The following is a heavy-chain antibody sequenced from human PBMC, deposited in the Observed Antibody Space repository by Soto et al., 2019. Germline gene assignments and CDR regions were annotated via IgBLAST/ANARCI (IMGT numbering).Heavy chain of an antibody. CDR1: GGSFSEYY. CDR3: VLFVEADALSDP. V-gene: IGHV4-34*01. CDR2: LSHTGNT. J-gene: IGHJ5*02. Sequence: QVQLQQWGAGLLKPSETLSLTCAVYGGSFSEYYWNWIRQPPGMGLEWIGDLSHTGNTKYNPSLKSRLTISLDTSKRQFSLQLRSVTAADTAMYYCVLFVEADALSDPWAQGTLVSVSS. D-gene: IGHD2-15*01.